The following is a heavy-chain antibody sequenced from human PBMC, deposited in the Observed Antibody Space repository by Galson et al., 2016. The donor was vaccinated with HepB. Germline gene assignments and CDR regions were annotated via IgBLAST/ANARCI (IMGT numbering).Heavy chain of an antibody. J-gene: IGHJ4*02. CDR1: GFTLSPYA. CDR3: AKGGVLIPRFDY. CDR2: IRGTGGST. D-gene: IGHD3-3*01. V-gene: IGHV3-23*01. Sequence: SLRLSCAASGFTLSPYAMSWVRQAPGQGLEWVSTIRGTGGSTSYADSVKGRFTISRDSSKNTVYLQMNSLRAGDTAVYYCAKGGVLIPRFDYWGQGTLVTVSS.